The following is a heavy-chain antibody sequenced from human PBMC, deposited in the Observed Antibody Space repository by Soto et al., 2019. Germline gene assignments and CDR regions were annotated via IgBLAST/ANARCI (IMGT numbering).Heavy chain of an antibody. CDR3: ARGDQSDFWSGQTYFFDY. CDR2: IIPIFGTA. J-gene: IGHJ4*02. Sequence: QVQLVQSGAEVKKPGSSVRVSCKASGGTFSSYAINWVRQAPGQGLEWMGRIIPIFGTANYAQKFQGRVTITADESSSTVYMELSSLRSEDTAVYYCARGDQSDFWSGQTYFFDYWGQGTLVTVSS. D-gene: IGHD3-3*01. V-gene: IGHV1-69*01. CDR1: GGTFSSYA.